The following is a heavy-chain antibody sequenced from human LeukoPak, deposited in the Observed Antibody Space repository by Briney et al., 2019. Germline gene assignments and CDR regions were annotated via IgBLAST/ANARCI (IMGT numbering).Heavy chain of an antibody. CDR2: IKEDGSQK. CDR3: ARDHQNGYYFY. CDR1: GFTFSNYW. J-gene: IGHJ4*02. Sequence: GGSPRLXCAASGFTFSNYWMTWDRQAPGKGLEWVANIKEDGSQKYYVGSVKGRFTVSRDNAKNSLYLQMNSLRAEDTAVYFYARDHQNGYYFYWGQGTVVTVSS. D-gene: IGHD3-22*01. V-gene: IGHV3-7*01.